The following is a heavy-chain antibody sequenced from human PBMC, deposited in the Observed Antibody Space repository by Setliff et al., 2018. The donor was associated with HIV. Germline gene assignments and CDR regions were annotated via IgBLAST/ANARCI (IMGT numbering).Heavy chain of an antibody. CDR2: INPNSGGT. V-gene: IGHV1-2*02. CDR3: ARDKLEETAESLWGPMKNDAFDI. D-gene: IGHD2-21*01. CDR1: GGTFSSYA. Sequence: ASVKVSCKASGGTFSSYAISWVRQAPGQGLEWMGWINPNSGGTKSAQTFQGRVTMTRDTSINTANMDLSRLRSDDTAIYYCARDKLEETAESLWGPMKNDAFDIWGPGTLVTVSS. J-gene: IGHJ3*02.